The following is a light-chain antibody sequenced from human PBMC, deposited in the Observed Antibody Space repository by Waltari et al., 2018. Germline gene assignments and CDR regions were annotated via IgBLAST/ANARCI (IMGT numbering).Light chain of an antibody. CDR3: ASWDDKLNAWV. Sequence: QSVVTQPPSASGTPGQRVTISCSGSSSNIGDNHVYWYQQVPGTAPKLLVHTNNERPSGVPARFTGSKSCTSASLAIYGLRSEDEADYYCASWDDKLNAWVIGGGTRLTVL. CDR2: TNN. J-gene: IGLJ3*02. V-gene: IGLV1-47*01. CDR1: SSNIGDNH.